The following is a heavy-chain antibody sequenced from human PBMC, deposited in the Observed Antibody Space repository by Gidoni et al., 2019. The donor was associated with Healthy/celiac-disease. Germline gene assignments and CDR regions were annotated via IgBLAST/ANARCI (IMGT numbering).Heavy chain of an antibody. D-gene: IGHD2-15*01. CDR2: ISGSGGST. CDR3: AKGARPFCSGGSCYGEFFDY. CDR1: GFPFSSYA. V-gene: IGHV3-23*01. J-gene: IGHJ4*02. Sequence: EVQLLESGGGLVQPGGSLRLSCAASGFPFSSYAMSWVRQAPGKGLGWVSAISGSGGSTYYADSVKGRFTISRDNSKNTLYLQMNSLRAEDTAVYYCAKGARPFCSGGSCYGEFFDYWGQGTLVTVSS.